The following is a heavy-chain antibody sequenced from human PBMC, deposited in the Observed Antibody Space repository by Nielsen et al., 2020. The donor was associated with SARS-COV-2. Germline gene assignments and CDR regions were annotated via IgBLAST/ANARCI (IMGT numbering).Heavy chain of an antibody. CDR3: ASSSYGYIPNYYYYYGMDV. D-gene: IGHD5-18*01. V-gene: IGHV3-53*01. J-gene: IGHJ6*02. CDR2: IYSGGST. CDR1: GFTFSSYE. Sequence: GESLKISCAASGFTFSSYEMNWVRQAPGKGLEWVSVIYSGGSTYYADSVKGRFTISRDNSKNTLYLQMNSLRAEDTAVYYCASSSYGYIPNYYYYYGMDVWGQGTTVTVSS.